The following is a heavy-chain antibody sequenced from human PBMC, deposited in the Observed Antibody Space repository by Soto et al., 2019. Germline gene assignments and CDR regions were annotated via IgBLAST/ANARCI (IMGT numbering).Heavy chain of an antibody. J-gene: IGHJ4*02. CDR1: GFTFSSYS. D-gene: IGHD5-18*01. CDR3: AGGTGTYSYGYGYYFDY. Sequence: GGSLRLSCAASGFTFSSYSMNWVRQAPGKGLEWVSSISSSSSYIYYADSVKGRFTISRDNAKNSLYLQMNSLRAEDTAVYYCAGGTGTYSYGYGYYFDYWGQGTLVTVSS. CDR2: ISSSSSYI. V-gene: IGHV3-21*01.